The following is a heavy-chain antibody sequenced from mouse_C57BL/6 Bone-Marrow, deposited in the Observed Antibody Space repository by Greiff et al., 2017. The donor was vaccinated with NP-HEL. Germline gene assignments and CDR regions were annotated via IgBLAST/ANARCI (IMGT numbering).Heavy chain of an antibody. CDR3: ARTEYDYDGSYFDY. D-gene: IGHD2-4*01. V-gene: IGHV1-31*01. CDR1: GYSFTSYY. CDR2: IYPYNGVS. J-gene: IGHJ2*01. Sequence: VQLQQSGPELVKPGASVKISCKASGYSFTSYYMHWVKQSHGNILDWIGYIYPYNGVSSYNQKFKGKATLTVDKSSSTAYMELRSLTSEDSAVYYCARTEYDYDGSYFDYWGQGTTLTVSS.